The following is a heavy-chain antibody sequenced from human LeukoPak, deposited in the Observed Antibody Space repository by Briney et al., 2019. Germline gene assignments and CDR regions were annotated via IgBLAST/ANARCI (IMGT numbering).Heavy chain of an antibody. V-gene: IGHV3-23*01. CDR3: AKDFGSGSLLWFGELFRPPNYYGMDV. J-gene: IGHJ6*02. D-gene: IGHD3-10*01. CDR2: ISGSGGST. CDR1: GFTFSSYA. Sequence: QSGGSLRLSCAASGFTFSSYAMSWVRQAPGKGLGWVSAISGSGGSTYYADSVKGRFTISRDNSKNTLYLQMNSLRAEDTAVYYCAKDFGSGSLLWFGELFRPPNYYGMDVWGQGTTVTVSS.